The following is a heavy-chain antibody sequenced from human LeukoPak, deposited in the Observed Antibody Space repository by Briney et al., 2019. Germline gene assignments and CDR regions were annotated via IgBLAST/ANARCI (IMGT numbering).Heavy chain of an antibody. Sequence: PSETLSLTCTVSGGSISSSSYYWGWIRQPPGKGLEWIGSIYYSGSTYYNPSLKSRVTISVDTSKNQFSLKLSSVTAADTAVYYCARAVAGYYYYYYMDVWGKGTTVTVSS. V-gene: IGHV4-39*07. J-gene: IGHJ6*03. CDR2: IYYSGST. CDR3: ARAVAGYYYYYYMDV. D-gene: IGHD6-19*01. CDR1: GGSISSSSYY.